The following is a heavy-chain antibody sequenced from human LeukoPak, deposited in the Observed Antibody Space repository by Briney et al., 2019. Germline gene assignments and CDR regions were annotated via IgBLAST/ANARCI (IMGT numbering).Heavy chain of an antibody. CDR2: ITDDGSDK. V-gene: IGHV3-30*18. CDR3: AKESNAFDV. Sequence: PGGSLRLSCAASGFTFSNHGMHWVRQAPGKGLEWGALITDDGSDKYYADSVKGRFTVSSDNSKSTLFLQMNSLRAEDTAVYYCAKESNAFDVWGQGTMVTVSS. J-gene: IGHJ3*01. CDR1: GFTFSNHG.